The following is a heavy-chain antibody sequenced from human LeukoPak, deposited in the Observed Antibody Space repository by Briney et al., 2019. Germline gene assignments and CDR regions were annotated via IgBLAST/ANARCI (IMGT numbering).Heavy chain of an antibody. CDR2: INAGGTNT. D-gene: IGHD3-10*01. J-gene: IGHJ4*02. CDR1: GFNFSTYA. Sequence: GGSLRLSCTASGFNFSTYAMTWVRQPPGKGLQWVSTINAGGTNTKYADSVKGRFTISRDSSKCTLYLQMNSLRVEDTAVYYCANGESPDYWGQGTLVTVSS. CDR3: ANGESPDY. V-gene: IGHV3-23*01.